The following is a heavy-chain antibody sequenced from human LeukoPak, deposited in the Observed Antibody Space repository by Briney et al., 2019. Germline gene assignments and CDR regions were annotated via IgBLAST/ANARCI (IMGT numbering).Heavy chain of an antibody. CDR2: IRFDGSNK. J-gene: IGHJ4*02. V-gene: IGHV3-30*02. CDR3: AKEGAYYFDY. CDR1: GFPFNKFG. Sequence: GESLRLSCEASGFPFNKFGMHWVRQVPGKGLEWVAFIRFDGSNKYYGDSVKGRITISRDQAKNTVYLQMNSLTVDDTAVYYCAKEGAYYFDYWGQGAVVTVSS.